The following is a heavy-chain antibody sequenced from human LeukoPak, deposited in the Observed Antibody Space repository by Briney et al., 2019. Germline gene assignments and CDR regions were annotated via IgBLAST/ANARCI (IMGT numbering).Heavy chain of an antibody. J-gene: IGHJ6*02. CDR3: ARANPQYYYYGMDV. Sequence: PGGSLRLSCAASGFTFSSYWMSWVRQAPGKGLEWVANINQDGSEKYYVDSVKGRFTISRDNAKNSLYLRMNSLRAEDTAVYYCARANPQYYYYGMDVWGQGTTVTVSS. CDR1: GFTFSSYW. V-gene: IGHV3-7*03. CDR2: INQDGSEK.